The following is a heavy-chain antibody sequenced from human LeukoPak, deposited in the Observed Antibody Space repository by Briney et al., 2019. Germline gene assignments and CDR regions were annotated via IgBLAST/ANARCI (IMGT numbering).Heavy chain of an antibody. J-gene: IGHJ6*03. CDR3: AKAASGHTIYHNYYMDV. Sequence: GGSLRLSCAASGLTFSDFAMRWVRQVTGKGLEWVSAIPGDGDTKYYADSVRGRFTISRDNSKNTLYLQLNSLRVDDTAVYYCAKAASGHTIYHNYYMDVWGKGTTVTVSS. D-gene: IGHD2-2*01. V-gene: IGHV3-23*01. CDR1: GLTFSDFA. CDR2: IPGDGDTK.